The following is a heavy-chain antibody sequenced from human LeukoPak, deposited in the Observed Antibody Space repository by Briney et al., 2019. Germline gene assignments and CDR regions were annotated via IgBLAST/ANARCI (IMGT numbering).Heavy chain of an antibody. J-gene: IGHJ6*02. CDR2: INHSGST. Sequence: SETLSLTCAVYGGSFSGYYWSWIRQPPGKGLEWIGEINHSGSTNYDPSLKSRVTISVDTSKNQFSLKLSSVTAADTAVYYCARGGDCSGGSCYYYGMDVWGQGTTVTVSS. V-gene: IGHV4-34*01. D-gene: IGHD2-15*01. CDR1: GGSFSGYY. CDR3: ARGGDCSGGSCYYYGMDV.